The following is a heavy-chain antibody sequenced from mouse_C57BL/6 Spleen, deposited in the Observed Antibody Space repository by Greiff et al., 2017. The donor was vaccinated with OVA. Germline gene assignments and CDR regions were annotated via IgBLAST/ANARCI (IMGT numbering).Heavy chain of an antibody. Sequence: EVQVVESGEGLVKPGGSLKLSCAASGFTFSSYAMSWVRQTPEKRLEWVAYISSGGDYIYYADTVKGRFTISRDNARNTLYLQMSSLKSEDTAMYYCTRVGNYYAMDYWGQGTSVTVSS. CDR2: ISSGGDYI. D-gene: IGHD2-1*01. CDR3: TRVGNYYAMDY. CDR1: GFTFSSYA. V-gene: IGHV5-9-1*02. J-gene: IGHJ4*01.